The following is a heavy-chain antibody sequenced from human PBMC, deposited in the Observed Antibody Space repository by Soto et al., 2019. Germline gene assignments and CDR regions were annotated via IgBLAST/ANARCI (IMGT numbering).Heavy chain of an antibody. V-gene: IGHV4-39*02. D-gene: IGHD3-9*01. Sequence: QLQLQESGPGLVKPSETLSLTCTVSGGSISSSAYYWGWIRQPPGKGLEWIGSIYYSGSTYYNPSLKSRVTISVDTSKSQFSLKLSSVTAADTAVYYCARDPYYDISTASPVGMDVWGQGTTVTVSS. CDR3: ARDPYYDISTASPVGMDV. J-gene: IGHJ6*02. CDR2: IYYSGST. CDR1: GGSISSSAYY.